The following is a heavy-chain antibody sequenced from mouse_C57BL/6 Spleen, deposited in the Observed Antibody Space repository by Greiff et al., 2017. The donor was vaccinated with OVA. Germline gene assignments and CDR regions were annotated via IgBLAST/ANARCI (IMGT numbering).Heavy chain of an antibody. CDR1: GFTFSDYY. D-gene: IGHD2-3*01. J-gene: IGHJ3*01. Sequence: EVHLVESEGGLVQPGSSMKLSCTASGFTFSDYYMAWVRQVPEKGLEWVANINYDGSSTYYLDSLKSRFIISRDNAKNILYLQMSSLKSEDTATYYCARVDGYSCFTYWGQGTLVTVSA. CDR2: INYDGSST. V-gene: IGHV5-16*01. CDR3: ARVDGYSCFTY.